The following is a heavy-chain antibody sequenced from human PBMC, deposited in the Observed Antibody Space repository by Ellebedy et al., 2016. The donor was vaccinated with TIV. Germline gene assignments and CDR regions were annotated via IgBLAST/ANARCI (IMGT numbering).Heavy chain of an antibody. CDR2: IQQNGRAK. D-gene: IGHD1-7*01. Sequence: GESLKISXAASGFSFSKYWMNWVRQAPGKGLEWVASIQQNGRAKYYVDSVRGRFTISRENAKNSMYLQMNSLRAEDTAVYFCAKGTGTTNYRDHRFDFWGRGTMVTVSS. CDR3: AKGTGTTNYRDHRFDF. J-gene: IGHJ3*01. V-gene: IGHV3-7*02. CDR1: GFSFSKYW.